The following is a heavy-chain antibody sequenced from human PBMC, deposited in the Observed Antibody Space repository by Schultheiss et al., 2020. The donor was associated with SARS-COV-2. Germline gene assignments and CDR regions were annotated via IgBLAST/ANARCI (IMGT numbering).Heavy chain of an antibody. CDR2: INSDGSST. CDR3: AKGGWEVATITIDY. Sequence: GESLKISCAASGFTFSSYWMHWVRQAPGKGLVWVSRINSDGSSTSYADSVKGRFTISRDNSKNTLYLQMNSLRAEDTAVYYCAKGGWEVATITIDYWGQGTLVTVSS. V-gene: IGHV3-74*01. CDR1: GFTFSSYW. D-gene: IGHD5-12*01. J-gene: IGHJ4*02.